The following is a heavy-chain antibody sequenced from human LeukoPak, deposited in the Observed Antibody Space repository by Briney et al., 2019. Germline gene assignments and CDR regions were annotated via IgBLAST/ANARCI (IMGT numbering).Heavy chain of an antibody. CDR3: AKGITVTYSYYFDY. V-gene: IGHV3-30*02. CDR2: IRYGGCNK. Sequence: GGSLRLSCAASGFTFGSYGMHWVRQAPGKGLEWVAFIRYGGCNKYYADSVKGRFTISRDNSKNTLYLQMNSLRAEDTAVYYCAKGITVTYSYYFDYWGQGTLVTVSS. D-gene: IGHD4-17*01. CDR1: GFTFGSYG. J-gene: IGHJ4*02.